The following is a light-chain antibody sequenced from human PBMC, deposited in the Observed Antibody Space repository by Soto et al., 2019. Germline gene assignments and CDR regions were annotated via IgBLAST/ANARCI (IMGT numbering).Light chain of an antibody. CDR1: SSDVGGYTY. J-gene: IGLJ1*01. CDR2: DVS. Sequence: QCVLTQPASVSGSPGQSITISCTGTSSDVGGYTYVSWYQQHPGKAPKLMIYDVSYRPSGVSNRFSGSKSGNTASLTISGLQAEDEADYYCSSYTSSSNSFVFGTGTKVTVL. V-gene: IGLV2-14*03. CDR3: SSYTSSSNSFV.